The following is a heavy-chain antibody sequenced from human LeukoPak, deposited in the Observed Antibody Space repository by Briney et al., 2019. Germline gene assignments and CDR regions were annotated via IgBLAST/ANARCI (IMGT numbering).Heavy chain of an antibody. CDR2: ISYGGNRN. CDR3: VRYFDGRNDYFDGVRFDY. CDR1: GFTLTDYV. V-gene: IGHV3-30*01. J-gene: IGHJ4*02. Sequence: GGSLRLSCAASGFTLTDYVMRWVRQAPGKGIEKVARISYGGNRNYYADSVRGRFTISSDDSNNTLYLEINNLRAEDTSVYYCVRYFDGRNDYFDGVRFDYWGLGTLVTVSS. D-gene: IGHD3-9*01.